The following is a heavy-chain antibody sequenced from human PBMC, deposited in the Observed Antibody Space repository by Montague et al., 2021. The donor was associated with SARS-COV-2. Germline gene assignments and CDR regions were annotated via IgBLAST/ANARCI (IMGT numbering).Heavy chain of an antibody. CDR2: IYYSGNA. J-gene: IGHJ4*02. V-gene: IGHV4-39*01. CDR3: ARLLLPVTGSFNGFYFDF. CDR1: GDSISSSGYY. D-gene: IGHD3-9*01. Sequence: SETLSLTCTVSGDSISSSGYYWGWIRQPPGKGLEWIASIYYSGNAYYNRSLKSRVTISVDTSKSQFSLKLNAVTAADTAVYYCARLLLPVTGSFNGFYFDFWGQGTLVTVSS.